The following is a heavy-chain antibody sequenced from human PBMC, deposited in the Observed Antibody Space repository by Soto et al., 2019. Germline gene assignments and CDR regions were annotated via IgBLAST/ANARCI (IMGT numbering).Heavy chain of an antibody. Sequence: GESLKISCKGSAYTFSNYWIGWVRQMPGKGLEWMGIINPGDSDTRYNPSFRGQVTISADTSISTAYLQWSSLKASDSATYFCARPYSSGLLDFSGQGSLVIGSS. CDR2: INPGDSDT. V-gene: IGHV5-51*01. CDR3: ARPYSSGLLDF. J-gene: IGHJ4*02. D-gene: IGHD6-19*01. CDR1: AYTFSNYW.